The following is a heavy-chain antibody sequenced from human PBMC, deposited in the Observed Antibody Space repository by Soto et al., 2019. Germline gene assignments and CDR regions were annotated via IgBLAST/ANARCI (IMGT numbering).Heavy chain of an antibody. CDR3: AKENLLEMGMMTYFDY. CDR2: ISYDGNNK. Sequence: QVQLAESGGGVVQPGRSLRLSCAASGFTFRTFGMHWVRQAPGRGLERVAFISYDGNNKKYADSVKGRFSISRDNSKNTLYLQMDNLRAEDTAIYCCAKENLLEMGMMTYFDYWCQGTLVTVSS. V-gene: IGHV3-30*18. D-gene: IGHD3-16*01. CDR1: GFTFRTFG. J-gene: IGHJ4*02.